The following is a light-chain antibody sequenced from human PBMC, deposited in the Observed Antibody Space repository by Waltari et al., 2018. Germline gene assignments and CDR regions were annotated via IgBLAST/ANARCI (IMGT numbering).Light chain of an antibody. Sequence: VLTQSPGPTSVSPGERATLPCRASQSVGRALAWYQQKPGQAPRRLIYDASIRATGVPDRFSGRGSGTDFSLTISRLEPEDVAVYNCQHYVRLPVTFGQGTKVE. CDR2: DAS. CDR3: QHYVRLPVT. CDR1: QSVGRA. V-gene: IGKV3-20*01. J-gene: IGKJ1*01.